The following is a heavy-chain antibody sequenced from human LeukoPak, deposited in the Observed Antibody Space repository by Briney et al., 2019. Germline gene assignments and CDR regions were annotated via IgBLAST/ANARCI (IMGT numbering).Heavy chain of an antibody. Sequence: ASVKVSSKASGYTFTGYYMHWVRHAPRQGLEWMGWINPNSGGTNYAQKFQGWVTMTRDTSIRTAYMQLSRLRSDDTAVYYCARARGYSYGITPNYFDYWGQGTLVTVSS. CDR1: GYTFTGYY. CDR2: INPNSGGT. D-gene: IGHD5-18*01. J-gene: IGHJ4*02. CDR3: ARARGYSYGITPNYFDY. V-gene: IGHV1-2*04.